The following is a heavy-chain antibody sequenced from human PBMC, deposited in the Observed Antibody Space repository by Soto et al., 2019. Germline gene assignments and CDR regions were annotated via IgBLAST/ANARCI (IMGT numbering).Heavy chain of an antibody. CDR1: GFTFSNAW. CDR3: TTVLLWFGELAFDI. D-gene: IGHD3-10*01. J-gene: IGHJ3*02. CDR2: IKSKTDGGTT. V-gene: IGHV3-15*01. Sequence: GGSLRLSCAASGFTFSNAWMSWVRQAPGKGLEWVGRIKSKTDGGTTDYAAPVKGRFTISRDDSKNTLYLQMNSLKTEDTAVYYCTTVLLWFGELAFDIWGQGTMVTVSS.